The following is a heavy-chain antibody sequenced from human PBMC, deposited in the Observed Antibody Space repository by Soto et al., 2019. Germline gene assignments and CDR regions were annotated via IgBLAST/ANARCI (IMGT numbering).Heavy chain of an antibody. Sequence: SETLFLTCTVSGGSISSSSYYWGWIRQPPGKRLEWIGRIYYSGSTYYNTSLKFRVTISVDTSKNQFSLKLSFVTAADTAVYYCARGRYFDDYYYYYGMDVWGQGTTVT. D-gene: IGHD3-9*01. CDR2: IYYSGST. CDR1: GGSISSSSYY. J-gene: IGHJ6*02. CDR3: ARGRYFDDYYYYYGMDV. V-gene: IGHV4-39*01.